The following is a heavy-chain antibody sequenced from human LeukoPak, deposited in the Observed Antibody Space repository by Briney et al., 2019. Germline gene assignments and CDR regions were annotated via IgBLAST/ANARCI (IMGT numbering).Heavy chain of an antibody. CDR1: GYTFTIYD. D-gene: IGHD3-22*01. V-gene: IGHV1-8*01. J-gene: IGHJ4*02. CDR2: MNPNSGNT. CDR3: ARGTYDSSGYYYGY. Sequence: ASVKVSCKASGYTFTIYDINWVRQATGQGLEWRGWMNPNSGNTGYAQKFQGRVTMTRNTSISTAYMELSSLRSEDTAVYYRARGTYDSSGYYYGYWGQGTLVTVSS.